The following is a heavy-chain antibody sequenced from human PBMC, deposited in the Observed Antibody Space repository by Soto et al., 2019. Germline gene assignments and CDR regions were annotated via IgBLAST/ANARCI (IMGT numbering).Heavy chain of an antibody. CDR1: GGSISSSSYY. Sequence: QLQLQESGPGLVKPSETLSLTCTVSGGSISSSSYYWGWIRQPPGKGLEWIGSIYYSGSTYYNPSLKSRVTISVDTSKNQFSLKLSSVTAADTAVYYCARLHAGYCSSTSCYTFDYWGQGTLVTVSS. D-gene: IGHD2-2*02. J-gene: IGHJ4*02. CDR2: IYYSGST. V-gene: IGHV4-39*01. CDR3: ARLHAGYCSSTSCYTFDY.